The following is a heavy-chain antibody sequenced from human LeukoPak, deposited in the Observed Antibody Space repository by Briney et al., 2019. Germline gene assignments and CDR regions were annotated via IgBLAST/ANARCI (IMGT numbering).Heavy chain of an antibody. CDR1: GFTFSSYW. D-gene: IGHD3-10*01. CDR3: ARASADPYYYYMDV. CDR2: ISSSSSYI. J-gene: IGHJ6*03. V-gene: IGHV3-21*01. Sequence: GGSLRLSCAASGFTFSSYWMSWVRQAPGKGLEWVSSISSSSSYIYYADSVKGRFTISRDNAKNSLYLQMNSLRAEDTAVYYCARASADPYYYYMDVWGKGTTVTVSS.